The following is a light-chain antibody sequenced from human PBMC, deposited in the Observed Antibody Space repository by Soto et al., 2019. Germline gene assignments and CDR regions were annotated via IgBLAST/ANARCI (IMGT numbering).Light chain of an antibody. CDR1: QSVSSSY. CDR3: QQYGSSGYT. V-gene: IGKV3-20*01. CDR2: GAS. Sequence: EIVLTQSPGTLSLSPGERATLSCRASQSVSSSYLAWYQQKPGQAPRLLIYGASSRATGIPDRFRGSGSGTDFTLTITRLEPGDFAVYYCQQYGSSGYTFGQGTKLEIK. J-gene: IGKJ2*01.